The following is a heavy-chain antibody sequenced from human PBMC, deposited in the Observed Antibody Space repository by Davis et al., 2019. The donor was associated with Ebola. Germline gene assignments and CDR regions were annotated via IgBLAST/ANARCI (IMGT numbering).Heavy chain of an antibody. CDR2: IYYSGST. Sequence: PSETLSLTCTVSGGSISSSSYYWGWIRQPPGKGLEWIGSIYYSGSTYYNPSLKSRVTISVDTSKNQFSLKLSSVTAADTAVYYCARVFSSAQLLYRDDAFDIWGQGTMVTVSS. D-gene: IGHD2-2*02. V-gene: IGHV4-39*07. CDR3: ARVFSSAQLLYRDDAFDI. J-gene: IGHJ3*02. CDR1: GGSISSSSYY.